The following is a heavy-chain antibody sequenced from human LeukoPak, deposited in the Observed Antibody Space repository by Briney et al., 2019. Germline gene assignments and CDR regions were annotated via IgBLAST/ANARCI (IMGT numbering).Heavy chain of an antibody. CDR1: GLAFSDYW. CDR3: ARDCSSTSCYSRFYMDV. CDR2: IKPDGGHQ. J-gene: IGHJ6*03. V-gene: IGHV3-7*01. D-gene: IGHD2-2*02. Sequence: GGSLRLSCAASGLAFSDYWMSWVRQAPGKGLEWVANIKPDGGHQNYVDSVKGRFTISSDNAKNSLYLQMNSLRAEDTAVYYCARDCSSTSCYSRFYMDVWGKGTTVTVSS.